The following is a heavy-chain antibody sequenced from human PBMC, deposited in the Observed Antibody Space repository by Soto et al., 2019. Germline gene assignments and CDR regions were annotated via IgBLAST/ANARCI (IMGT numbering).Heavy chain of an antibody. CDR1: GGSISSSNW. V-gene: IGHV4-4*02. D-gene: IGHD6-19*01. CDR2: IYHSGST. Sequence: SETLSLTCAVSGGSISSSNWWSWVRQPPGKGLEWIGEIYHSGSTNYNPSLKSRVTISVDKSKNQFSLKLSSVTAADTAVYYCAGGSRGWYYYYYGMDVWGQGTTVTVSS. J-gene: IGHJ6*02. CDR3: AGGSRGWYYYYYGMDV.